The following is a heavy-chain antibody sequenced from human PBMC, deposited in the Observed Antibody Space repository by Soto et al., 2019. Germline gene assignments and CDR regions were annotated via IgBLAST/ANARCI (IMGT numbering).Heavy chain of an antibody. CDR3: ARNGMDTAMVYYYYGMDV. Sequence: PSETLSLTCAVYGGSFSGYYWSWIRQPPGKGLEWIGEINHSGSTNYNPSLKSRVTISVDTSKNQFSLKLSSVTAADTAVYYCARNGMDTAMVYYYYGMDVWGQGTTVTVSS. J-gene: IGHJ6*02. D-gene: IGHD5-18*01. CDR1: GGSFSGYY. CDR2: INHSGST. V-gene: IGHV4-34*01.